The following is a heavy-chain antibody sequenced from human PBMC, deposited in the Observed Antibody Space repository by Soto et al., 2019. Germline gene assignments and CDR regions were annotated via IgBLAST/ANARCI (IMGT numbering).Heavy chain of an antibody. V-gene: IGHV3-23*01. D-gene: IGHD6-13*01. J-gene: IGHJ4*02. CDR2: ISGSGGST. CDR1: GFTFSSYA. CDR3: ETVPSPYSSSRFFDY. Sequence: EVQLLESGGGLVQPGGSLRLSCAASGFTFSSYAMSWVRQAPGKGLEWVSAISGSGGSTYYADSVKGRFTISRDNSKNTLYLQMNSLRAEVTAVYYCETVPSPYSSSRFFDYCGQGTLVTVSS.